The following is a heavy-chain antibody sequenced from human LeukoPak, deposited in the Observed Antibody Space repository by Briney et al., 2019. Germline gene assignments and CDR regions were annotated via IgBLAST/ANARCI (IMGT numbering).Heavy chain of an antibody. CDR2: ISGSGGST. CDR3: AKDRPTVYSSSWLHFLDS. CDR1: GFTFSSYG. D-gene: IGHD6-13*01. J-gene: IGHJ4*02. Sequence: GGSLRLSCAASGFTFSSYGMSWVRQAPGKGLEWVSAISGSGGSTYYADSVKGRFTISRDNSKNTLYLQMNSLRADDTAVYYCAKDRPTVYSSSWLHFLDSWGQGTLVTVSS. V-gene: IGHV3-23*01.